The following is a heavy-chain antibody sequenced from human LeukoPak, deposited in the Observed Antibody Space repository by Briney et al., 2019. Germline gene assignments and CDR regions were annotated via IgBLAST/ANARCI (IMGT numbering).Heavy chain of an antibody. Sequence: SEPLSLTCAVYGGSFSGHYWTWIRQHPGKGLEWIGYIYYSGSTYYNPSLKSRVTISVDTSKNQFSLKLSSVTAADTAVYYCTARYDILTGYYNWWFDPWGQGTLVTVSS. V-gene: IGHV4-31*11. D-gene: IGHD3-9*01. CDR3: TARYDILTGYYNWWFDP. CDR1: GGSFSGHY. CDR2: IYYSGST. J-gene: IGHJ5*02.